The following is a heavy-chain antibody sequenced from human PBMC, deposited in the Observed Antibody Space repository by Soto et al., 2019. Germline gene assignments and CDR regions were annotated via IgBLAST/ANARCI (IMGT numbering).Heavy chain of an antibody. CDR1: GGSFSGYY. CDR2: INHSGST. CDR3: ARGGQWLPVY. D-gene: IGHD6-19*01. V-gene: IGHV4-34*01. J-gene: IGHJ4*02. Sequence: SETLSLTCAVYGGSFSGYYLTWIRQPPGKGLEWIGEINHSGSTNYNPSLKSRVTISVDTSKNQFSLKLSSVTAADTAVYYCARGGQWLPVYWGQGTLVTVSS.